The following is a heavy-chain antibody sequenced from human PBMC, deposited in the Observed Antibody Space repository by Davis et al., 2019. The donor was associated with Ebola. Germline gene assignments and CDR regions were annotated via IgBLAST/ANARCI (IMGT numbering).Heavy chain of an antibody. D-gene: IGHD2-2*01. CDR1: GCTFSSYA. V-gene: IGHV1-69*06. CDR2: IIPIFGTA. J-gene: IGHJ4*02. CDR3: ARDVVVVPAAAYFDY. Sequence: SVTVSCKASGCTFSSYAISWVRQAPGHGLEWMGGIIPIFGTANYAQKFQGRVTITADKSTSTAYMELSSLRSEDTAVYYCARDVVVVPAAAYFDYWGQGTLVTVSS.